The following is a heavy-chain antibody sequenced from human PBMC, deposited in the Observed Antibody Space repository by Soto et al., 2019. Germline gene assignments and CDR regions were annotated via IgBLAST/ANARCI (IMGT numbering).Heavy chain of an antibody. D-gene: IGHD3-3*01. CDR3: AKKDFGVVGWFDP. J-gene: IGHJ5*02. CDR1: GFTFSSYG. CDR2: ISGTGGST. V-gene: IGHV3-23*01. Sequence: EVQLLESGGGLVQPGGSLRLSCAASGFTFSSYGMSWVRQAPGKGLEWVSAISGTGGSTYYADSVKGQFTISRDNSKNTLYLQMNSLRAEDTAVYYCAKKDFGVVGWFDPWGQGTLVTVSS.